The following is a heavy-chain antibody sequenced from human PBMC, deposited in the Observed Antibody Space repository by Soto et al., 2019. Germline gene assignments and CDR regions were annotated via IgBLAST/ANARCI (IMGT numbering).Heavy chain of an antibody. V-gene: IGHV3-23*01. Sequence: EVQLLESGGGLVQPGGSLRLSCAASGFTFSSFAMSWVRQAPGKGLEWVSGISGSGGSTYYADSVEGRFTISRENSKNTLYLQMNSLRGEDTAVYYCAKDRKSGSGWYWDYWGQGTLVTVSS. CDR3: AKDRKSGSGWYWDY. J-gene: IGHJ4*02. D-gene: IGHD6-19*01. CDR1: GFTFSSFA. CDR2: ISGSGGST.